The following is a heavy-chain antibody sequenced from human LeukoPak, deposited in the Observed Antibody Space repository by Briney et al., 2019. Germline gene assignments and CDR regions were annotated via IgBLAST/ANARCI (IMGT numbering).Heavy chain of an antibody. Sequence: ASVKVSCKASGYTFTGYYMHWVRQAPGQGLEWMGWFNPNSGGTNYAQKFQGRVTMTRDTSISTAYMELSRLRSDDTAVYYCAREKSSSPFGSPSSVMDVWGKGTTVTVSS. D-gene: IGHD6-6*01. V-gene: IGHV1-2*02. J-gene: IGHJ6*03. CDR1: GYTFTGYY. CDR2: FNPNSGGT. CDR3: AREKSSSPFGSPSSVMDV.